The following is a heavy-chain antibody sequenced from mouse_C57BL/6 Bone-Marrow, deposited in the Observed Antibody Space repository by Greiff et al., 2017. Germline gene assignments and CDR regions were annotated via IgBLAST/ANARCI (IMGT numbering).Heavy chain of an antibody. CDR3: ARDTVGAMDY. CDR1: GYTFTSYW. Sequence: QVQLQQPGAELVKPGASVKLSCKASGYTFTSYWMHWVKQRPGQGLEWIGMIHPNSGSTNYNEKFKSKATLTVDKSSSTAYMQLSSLSSEDSAVYYCARDTVGAMDYWGQGTSVTVSS. CDR2: IHPNSGST. J-gene: IGHJ4*01. V-gene: IGHV1-64*01. D-gene: IGHD1-1*01.